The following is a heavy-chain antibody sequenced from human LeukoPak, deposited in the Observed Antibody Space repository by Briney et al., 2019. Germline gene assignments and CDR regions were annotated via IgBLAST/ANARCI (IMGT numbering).Heavy chain of an antibody. Sequence: GGSLRLSCAASGFTFSSYWMHWVRQAPGKGMVWVSGINTDGSSTTYADSVKGRFTISRGNAKNTGYLQMNSLRAEDTAVYYCARHLYSNEDHWGQATLVTVSS. CDR1: GFTFSSYW. J-gene: IGHJ4*02. V-gene: IGHV3-74*01. D-gene: IGHD1-26*01. CDR3: ARHLYSNEDH. CDR2: INTDGSST.